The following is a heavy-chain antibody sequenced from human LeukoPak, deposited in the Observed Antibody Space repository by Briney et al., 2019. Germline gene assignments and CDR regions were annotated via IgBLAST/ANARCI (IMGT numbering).Heavy chain of an antibody. CDR1: GNSIRSYY. CDR2: IYYSGTT. CDR3: ARVGAAAGTSWFDP. V-gene: IGHV4-59*12. Sequence: PSETLSLTCTVSGNSIRSYYWNWIRQPPGQGLEWIGNIYYSGTTSYNASLRSRVNISVDMSKNQFSLKLNSVTAADTAVYYCARVGAAAGTSWFDPWGKGTLVTVSS. D-gene: IGHD6-13*01. J-gene: IGHJ5*02.